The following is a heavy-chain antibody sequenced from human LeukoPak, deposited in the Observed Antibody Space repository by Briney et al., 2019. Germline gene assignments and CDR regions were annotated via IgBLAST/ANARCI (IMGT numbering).Heavy chain of an antibody. D-gene: IGHD2-15*01. CDR2: ISSNGGST. CDR3: AKDRASKDIVVMVPATGEFDY. Sequence: GGSLRLSCSASGFTFSSYAMHWVRQAPGKGLEYVSAISSNGGSTYYAGSVKGRFTISRDNSKNTLYLQMSSLRAEDTAVYYCAKDRASKDIVVMVPATGEFDYWGQGTLVTVSS. V-gene: IGHV3-64D*06. J-gene: IGHJ4*02. CDR1: GFTFSSYA.